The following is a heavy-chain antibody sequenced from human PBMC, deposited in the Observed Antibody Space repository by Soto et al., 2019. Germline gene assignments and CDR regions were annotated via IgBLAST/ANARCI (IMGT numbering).Heavy chain of an antibody. CDR3: AKDVNCSGGSCYFMVGYYYYGMDV. V-gene: IGHV3-30*18. CDR1: GFTFSSYG. CDR2: ISDDGSNK. D-gene: IGHD2-15*01. J-gene: IGHJ6*02. Sequence: QVQLVESGGGVVQPGRSLRLSCAASGFTFSSYGMHWVRQAPGKGLEWVAVISDDGSNKYYADSVKGRFTISRDNSKNTLYLQMNSLRAEDTAVYYCAKDVNCSGGSCYFMVGYYYYGMDVWGQGTTVTVSS.